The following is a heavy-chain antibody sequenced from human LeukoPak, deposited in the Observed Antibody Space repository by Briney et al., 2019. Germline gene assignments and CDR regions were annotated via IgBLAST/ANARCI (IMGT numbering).Heavy chain of an antibody. CDR2: IAHHGSNK. Sequence: GGSLRLSYAASGFTFSINAIHWVRQGPGKGLEWVSYIAHHGSNKYYADSVKGRFTISRDNPKRTLYLQMNSLRADDTAVYYCAKDGSWSCADWGQGTLVTVSS. D-gene: IGHD2-8*02. J-gene: IGHJ4*02. CDR3: AKDGSWSCAD. CDR1: GFTFSINA. V-gene: IGHV3-30*02.